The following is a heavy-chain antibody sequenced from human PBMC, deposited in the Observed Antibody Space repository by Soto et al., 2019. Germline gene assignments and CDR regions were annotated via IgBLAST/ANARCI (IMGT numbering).Heavy chain of an antibody. V-gene: IGHV3-30-3*01. CDR3: ARGTTTSAFFAIEV. CDR2: ISYDGDNK. J-gene: IGHJ6*02. CDR1: GFTFSYHA. D-gene: IGHD1-1*01. Sequence: QVQLVESGGGVVQPGRSLRLSCAASGFTFSYHALNWVRQAPGKGLEWVAVISYDGDNKYIAESVKGRFTISRDNSKNTVSLQMNSLRAEATAMYFCARGTTTSAFFAIEVWGLGTTVTVSS.